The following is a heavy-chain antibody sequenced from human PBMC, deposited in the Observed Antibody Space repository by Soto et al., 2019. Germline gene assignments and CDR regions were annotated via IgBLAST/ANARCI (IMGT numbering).Heavy chain of an antibody. CDR1: GGSIIISSYY. J-gene: IGHJ6*02. D-gene: IGHD3-10*01. CDR3: ARLSASWYGSGSLNYYYGMDV. CDR2: IYYSGGT. V-gene: IGHV4-39*01. Sequence: SETLSISCTVSGGSIIISSYYWAWIDEPPGKGREWIGSIYYSGGTYYNPSLKSRVTISVDTSKNQFSLKLSSVTAADTAVYYCARLSASWYGSGSLNYYYGMDVWGQGTTVTVS.